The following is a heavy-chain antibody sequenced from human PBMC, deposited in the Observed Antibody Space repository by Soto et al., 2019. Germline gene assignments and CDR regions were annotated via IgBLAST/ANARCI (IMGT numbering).Heavy chain of an antibody. Sequence: GGSLRLSCAASGFTFSSYWMHWVRQAPGKGLLWVSRSTGDGTNTIYADSVKGRFTISRDNAKNTVYLQMNSLRPEDTAVYYCARDNQKGRFDPWCQGTLVTVSS. J-gene: IGHJ5*02. CDR3: ARDNQKGRFDP. CDR1: GFTFSSYW. V-gene: IGHV3-74*01. CDR2: STGDGTNT. D-gene: IGHD3-10*01.